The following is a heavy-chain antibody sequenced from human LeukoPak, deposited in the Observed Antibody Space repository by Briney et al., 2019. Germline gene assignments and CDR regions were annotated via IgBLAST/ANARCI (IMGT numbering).Heavy chain of an antibody. CDR1: GGSITSYY. CDR3: ARAAARGEYFQH. D-gene: IGHD6-6*01. Sequence: PSETLSLTCTVSGGSITSYYWSWIRQPAGKGLEWIGRIHTTGSTNYNPSLKSRVTMSVDTSKNQFSLKLSSVTAADTAVYYCARAAARGEYFQHWGQGTLVTVSS. V-gene: IGHV4-4*07. CDR2: IHTTGST. J-gene: IGHJ1*01.